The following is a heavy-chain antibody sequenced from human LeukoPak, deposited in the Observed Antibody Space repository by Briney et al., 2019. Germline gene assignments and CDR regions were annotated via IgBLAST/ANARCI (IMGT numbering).Heavy chain of an antibody. CDR1: GFNFIDYT. Sequence: SGGSLRLSCAASGFNFIDYTMNWVRQAPGKGLEWVSSITSTGRYIFYADSLKGRFTISRDNAKKSLYLQMNSLRAEDTAVYYCARPYPHYYYYMDVWGNGTTVTVSS. CDR3: ARPYPHYYYYMDV. V-gene: IGHV3-21*01. J-gene: IGHJ6*03. CDR2: ITSTGRYI.